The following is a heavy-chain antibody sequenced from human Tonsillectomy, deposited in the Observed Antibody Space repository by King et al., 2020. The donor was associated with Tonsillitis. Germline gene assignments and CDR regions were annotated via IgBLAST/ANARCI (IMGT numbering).Heavy chain of an antibody. Sequence: QLVQSGAEVKKPGASVRVSCKASGYTFTGYYKHWVRQAPGQGLEWMGWINPSSGDTNCAQKFQGRVTMTRDTSSSTAYMELSRLRSDDTAMYYCARVISAMVTGIDFWGQGTLVTVSS. D-gene: IGHD5-18*01. CDR1: GYTFTGYY. CDR3: ARVISAMVTGIDF. J-gene: IGHJ4*02. V-gene: IGHV1-2*02. CDR2: INPSSGDT.